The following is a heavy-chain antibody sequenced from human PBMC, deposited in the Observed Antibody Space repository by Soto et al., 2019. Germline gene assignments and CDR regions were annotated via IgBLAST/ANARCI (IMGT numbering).Heavy chain of an antibody. CDR1: GGTFSSYA. J-gene: IGHJ4*02. CDR3: AREGRHFDY. V-gene: IGHV1-69*06. Sequence: SVKVSCKASGGTFSSYAISWVRQAPGLGLEWMGGINPIFGTPHYAQKYQGRVTITADTFTNTAYMELTRLTSDDTAVYFCAREGRHFDYWGQGTLVTVSS. CDR2: INPIFGTP.